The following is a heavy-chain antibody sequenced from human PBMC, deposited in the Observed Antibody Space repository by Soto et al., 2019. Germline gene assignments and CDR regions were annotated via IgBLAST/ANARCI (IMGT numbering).Heavy chain of an antibody. D-gene: IGHD4-17*01. CDR3: ATTIIYGDPGDY. V-gene: IGHV1-46*01. J-gene: IGHJ4*02. Sequence: QVQVQQSGAEVKEPGASVRISCKASGYTFISYYMHWVRQAPGQGLEWMGIIDPSGARTTYAPRFRGRVTRTWDTSRSTVYMDMTSLSPDDTAVYFCATTIIYGDPGDYWGQGTVVSVSS. CDR1: GYTFISYY. CDR2: IDPSGART.